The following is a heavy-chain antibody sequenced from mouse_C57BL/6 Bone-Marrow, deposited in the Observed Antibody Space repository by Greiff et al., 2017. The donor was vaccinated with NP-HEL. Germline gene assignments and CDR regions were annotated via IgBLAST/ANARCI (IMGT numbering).Heavy chain of an antibody. Sequence: VQLKESGPELVKPGDSVKISCKASGYSFTGYFMNWVMQSHGKSLEWIGRINPYNGDTFYNQKFKGKATLTVDKSSSTAHLELRSLTSEDSAVYYGARLGGYDGDYAMDYWGQGTSVTVSS. CDR1: GYSFTGYF. V-gene: IGHV1-20*01. CDR2: INPYNGDT. CDR3: ARLGGYDGDYAMDY. J-gene: IGHJ4*01. D-gene: IGHD2-2*01.